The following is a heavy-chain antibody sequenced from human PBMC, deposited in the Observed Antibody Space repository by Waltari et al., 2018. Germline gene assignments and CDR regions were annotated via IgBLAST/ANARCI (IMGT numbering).Heavy chain of an antibody. CDR2: IYYSGST. V-gene: IGHV4-61*01. Sequence: QVQLQESGPGLVKPSETLSLTCTVSGGSVISGSYYCSWIRQPPGKGLEWIGYIYYSGSTNYNPSLKSRVTISVDTSKNQFSLKLSSVTAADTAVYYCARGPDYYDSSGYIDYWGQGTLVTVSS. CDR3: ARGPDYYDSSGYIDY. J-gene: IGHJ4*02. D-gene: IGHD3-22*01. CDR1: GGSVISGSYY.